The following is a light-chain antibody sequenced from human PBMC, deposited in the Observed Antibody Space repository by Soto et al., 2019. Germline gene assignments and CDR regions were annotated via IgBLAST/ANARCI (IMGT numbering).Light chain of an antibody. CDR3: QQYNDWPRT. CDR1: QNINSN. Sequence: EIVMTQSPATLSVSPGDRATLSCRASQNINSNLAWYQQKPGQTPRLLIYGASTRATDIPARFSGSGSGTEFTLTISSLQTEDFAVYYCQQYNDWPRTFGQGTKVEIK. CDR2: GAS. J-gene: IGKJ1*01. V-gene: IGKV3-15*01.